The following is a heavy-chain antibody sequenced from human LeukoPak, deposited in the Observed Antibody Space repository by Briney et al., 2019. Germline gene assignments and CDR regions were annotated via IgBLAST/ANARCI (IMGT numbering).Heavy chain of an antibody. CDR1: GYTFTSYD. V-gene: IGHV1-8*01. CDR2: MNPNSGNT. Sequence: ASVKVSCKASGYTFTSYDTNWVRQATGQGLEWMGWMNPNSGNTGYAQKFQGRVTMTRNTSISTAYMELSSLRSEDTAVYYCARVPRDNNWFDPWGQGTLVTVSS. D-gene: IGHD2-21*02. CDR3: ARVPRDNNWFDP. J-gene: IGHJ5*02.